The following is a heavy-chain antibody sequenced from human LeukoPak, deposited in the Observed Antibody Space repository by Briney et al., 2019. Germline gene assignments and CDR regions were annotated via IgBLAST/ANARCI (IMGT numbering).Heavy chain of an antibody. J-gene: IGHJ6*02. Sequence: GESLKISCKGSGYSVTNYWISRVRQMPGKGLGWVGRIDPSDSYINYSPSSQGHVTISADKSISTAYLQWSSLKASDIAMYYCARVRVTTSLYYYYGLDVWGQGTTVTVSS. D-gene: IGHD4-17*01. CDR1: GYSVTNYW. V-gene: IGHV5-10-1*01. CDR3: ARVRVTTSLYYYYGLDV. CDR2: IDPSDSYI.